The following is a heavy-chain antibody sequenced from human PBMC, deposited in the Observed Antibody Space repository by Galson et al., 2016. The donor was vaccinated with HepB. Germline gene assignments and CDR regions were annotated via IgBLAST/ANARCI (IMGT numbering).Heavy chain of an antibody. CDR2: MNPNTGNT. CDR3: ARNLERTGAFDK. D-gene: IGHD3-3*01. Sequence: SVKVSCKAPGYTFTDYDINWVRQATGQGLEWMGWMNPNTGNTGLAQKFQGRVTLTRNTSIRTAYMELNSLRSGDTAVYYCARNLERTGAFDKWGQGTLVTVSS. J-gene: IGHJ4*02. CDR1: GYTFTDYD. V-gene: IGHV1-8*01.